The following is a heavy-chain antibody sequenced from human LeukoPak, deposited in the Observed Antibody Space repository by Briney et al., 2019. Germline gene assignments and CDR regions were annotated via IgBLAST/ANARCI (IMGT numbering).Heavy chain of an antibody. CDR2: IIPIFGTA. V-gene: IGHV1-69*05. J-gene: IGHJ5*02. CDR3: ARELAAAATEGFDP. Sequence: ASVKVSCKASGGTFSSYAISWVRQAPGQGLEWMGGIIPIFGTANYAQKFQGRVTITTDESTSTAYMELRSLRSEDTAVYYCARELAAAATEGFDPWGQGTVVTVSS. CDR1: GGTFSSYA. D-gene: IGHD6-13*01.